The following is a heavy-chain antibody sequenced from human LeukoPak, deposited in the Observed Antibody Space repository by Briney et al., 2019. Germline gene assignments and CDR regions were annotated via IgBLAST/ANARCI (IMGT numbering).Heavy chain of an antibody. CDR2: ISYDGSNK. V-gene: IGHV3-30*14. CDR3: AVDLGTMGEGFDY. J-gene: IGHJ4*02. D-gene: IGHD1-7*01. Sequence: PGGSLRLSCAASGFTFSSYAMHWVRQAPGKGLEWVAVISYDGSNKYYADSVKGRFTISRDNSKNTLYLQMNSLRAEDTAVYYCAVDLGTMGEGFDYRGQGTLVTVSS. CDR1: GFTFSSYA.